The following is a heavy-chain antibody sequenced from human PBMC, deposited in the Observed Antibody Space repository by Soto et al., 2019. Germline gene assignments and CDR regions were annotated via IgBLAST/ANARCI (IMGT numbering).Heavy chain of an antibody. J-gene: IGHJ4*02. V-gene: IGHV3-53*01. D-gene: IGHD3-22*01. CDR3: ARDEGPTSTYYT. CDR1: GFTVNSNY. Sequence: EVQLVESGGGLIQPGGSLRLSCAASGFTVNSNYMTWVRQAPGKGLEWVSVIYSSGSTYYADSVKGRFTISRDNSKNTLYLKMNSLRAEDTAVYYCARDEGPTSTYYTWGQGTLVTVSS. CDR2: IYSSGST.